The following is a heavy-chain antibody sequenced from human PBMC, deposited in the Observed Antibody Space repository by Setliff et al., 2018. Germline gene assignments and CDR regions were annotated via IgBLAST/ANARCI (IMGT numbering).Heavy chain of an antibody. CDR3: ASPRRDDLDSPFDAFDL. J-gene: IGHJ3*01. Sequence: PETLSLTCDVSGISITSGHYWGWIRQSPGEGLEWIATIYHRGRRYYNPSLDSRVTISLDASKNQYSLRLSSVTAADTAVYYCASPRRDDLDSPFDAFDLWGQGTKVTVSS. CDR1: GISITSGHY. CDR2: IYHRGRR. D-gene: IGHD3-3*01. V-gene: IGHV4-38-2*01.